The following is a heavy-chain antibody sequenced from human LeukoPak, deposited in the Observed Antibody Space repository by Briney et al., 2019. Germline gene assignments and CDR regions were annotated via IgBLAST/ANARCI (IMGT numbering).Heavy chain of an antibody. CDR1: GFTVSSNY. CDR3: AKDVGYDSSGYYYVVDY. CDR2: IYSGGST. D-gene: IGHD3-22*01. Sequence: GGSLRLSCAASGFTVSSNYMSWVRQAPGKGLEWVSVIYSGGSTYYADSVKGRFTISRDNSKNTLYLQMNSLRAEDTAVYYCAKDVGYDSSGYYYVVDYWGQGTLVTVSS. J-gene: IGHJ4*02. V-gene: IGHV3-53*01.